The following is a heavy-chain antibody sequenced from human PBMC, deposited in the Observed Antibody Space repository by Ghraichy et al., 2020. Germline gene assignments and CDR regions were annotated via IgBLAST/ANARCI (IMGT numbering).Heavy chain of an antibody. J-gene: IGHJ4*02. CDR1: GFTFSNYW. Sequence: GGSLRLSCAASGFTFSNYWMHWVRHAPGKGLVWVSRINSDGSSTSYADSVKGRFTISRDNAKNTLYLQMNSLRVEDTAVFYCARLGASTVTLWGRGTLVTVSS. D-gene: IGHD4-17*01. V-gene: IGHV3-74*01. CDR3: ARLGASTVTL. CDR2: INSDGSST.